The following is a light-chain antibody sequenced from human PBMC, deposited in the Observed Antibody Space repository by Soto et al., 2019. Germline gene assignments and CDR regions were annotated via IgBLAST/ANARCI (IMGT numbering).Light chain of an antibody. J-gene: IGKJ3*01. Sequence: DIQVTQSPSSLSASVGDRVTITCQASQDITKHLTWYQQKPGKAPKPLICDSSDLETGVPSRFGGSSSGTYCTLTISSLQPEDIAKYYCQKHDGVPKFGPGTRMDVK. CDR2: DSS. V-gene: IGKV1-33*01. CDR1: QDITKH. CDR3: QKHDGVPK.